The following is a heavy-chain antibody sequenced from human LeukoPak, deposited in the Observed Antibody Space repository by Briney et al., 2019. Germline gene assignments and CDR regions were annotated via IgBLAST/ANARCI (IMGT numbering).Heavy chain of an antibody. Sequence: ASVKVSCKASGGTFSSYAISWVRHAPGQGLEWMGGIIPIFGTANYAQKFQGRVTITADKSTSTAYMELSSLRSEDAAVYYCAMAQVYTGYSSERDAFDIWGQGTMVTVSS. CDR3: AMAQVYTGYSSERDAFDI. V-gene: IGHV1-69*06. J-gene: IGHJ3*02. CDR1: GGTFSSYA. CDR2: IIPIFGTA. D-gene: IGHD6-19*01.